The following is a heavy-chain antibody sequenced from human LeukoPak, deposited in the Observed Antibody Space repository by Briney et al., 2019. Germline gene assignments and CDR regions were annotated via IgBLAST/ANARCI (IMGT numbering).Heavy chain of an antibody. Sequence: GGSLRLSCAASGFTFSSYAMSWVRQAPGKGLEWVSAISGSGGSTYNADSVKGRFTISRDNSKNTLYLQMNSLRAEDTAVYYCARSRRRLTMIVVVTTIDYWGQGTLVTVSS. CDR1: GFTFSSYA. CDR3: ARSRRRLTMIVVVTTIDY. V-gene: IGHV3-23*01. J-gene: IGHJ4*02. D-gene: IGHD3-22*01. CDR2: ISGSGGST.